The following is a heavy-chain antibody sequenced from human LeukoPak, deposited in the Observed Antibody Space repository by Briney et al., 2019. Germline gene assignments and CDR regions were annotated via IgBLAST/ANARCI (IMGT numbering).Heavy chain of an antibody. CDR1: GGSISSYY. J-gene: IGHJ3*02. V-gene: IGHV4-34*01. CDR2: INHSGST. CDR3: ARGLFDI. Sequence: SETLSLTCTVSGGSISSYYWSWIRQPPGKGLEWIGEINHSGSTNYNPSLKSRVTISVDTSKNQFSLKPSSVTAADTAVYYCARGLFDIWGQGTMVTVSS.